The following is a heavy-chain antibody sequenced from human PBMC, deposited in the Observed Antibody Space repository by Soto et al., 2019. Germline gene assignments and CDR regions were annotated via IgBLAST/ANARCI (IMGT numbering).Heavy chain of an antibody. CDR1: GGSFSGYY. D-gene: IGHD3-10*01. Sequence: SETLSLTCAVYGGSFSGYYWSWIRQPPGKGLEWIGEINHSGSTNYNPSLKSRVTISVDTSKNQFSLKLSSVTAADTAVYYCARGGKLWFGELWGQGTLVTVSS. J-gene: IGHJ4*02. CDR2: INHSGST. CDR3: ARGGKLWFGEL. V-gene: IGHV4-34*01.